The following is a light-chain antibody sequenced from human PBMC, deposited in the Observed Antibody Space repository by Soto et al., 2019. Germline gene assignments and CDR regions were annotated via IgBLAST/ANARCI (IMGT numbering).Light chain of an antibody. CDR1: QTISNW. CDR2: KAS. J-gene: IGKJ1*01. V-gene: IGKV1-5*03. CDR3: QQYNSYPRT. Sequence: DIQMTQSPSTLSASVGDRVTITCRASQTISNWLAWYQQKPGKAPKLLMYKASSLESGVPSRFSGSGSGTDFSLTISSLQPDDFATYYCQQYNSYPRTFGQGTKVDIK.